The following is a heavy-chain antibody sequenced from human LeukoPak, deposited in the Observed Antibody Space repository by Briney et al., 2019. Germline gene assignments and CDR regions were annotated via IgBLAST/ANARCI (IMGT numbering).Heavy chain of an antibody. CDR1: GYTFTSYD. Sequence: ASVKVSCKASGYTFTSYDINWVRQATGQGLEWMGWMSPNGANTGYAQKFQGRVTITRNTSISTAYMELSSLRSEDTAVYYCARSRTGGYLTNFDLWGRGTLVTVSS. D-gene: IGHD1-26*01. CDR3: ARSRTGGYLTNFDL. CDR2: MSPNGANT. V-gene: IGHV1-8*03. J-gene: IGHJ2*01.